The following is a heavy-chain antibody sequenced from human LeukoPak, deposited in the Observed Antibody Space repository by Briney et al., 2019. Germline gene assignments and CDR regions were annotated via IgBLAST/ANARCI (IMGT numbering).Heavy chain of an antibody. D-gene: IGHD3-10*01. CDR3: ARHPLNYYGSGSYLDY. CDR2: IYHSGST. V-gene: IGHV4-38-2*01. Sequence: PSETLSHTCAVSGYSISSGYYWGWIRQPPGKGLEWIGSIYHSGSTYYNPSLKSRVTISVDTSKNQFSLKLSSVTAADTAVYYCARHPLNYYGSGSYLDYWGQGTLVTVSS. CDR1: GYSISSGYY. J-gene: IGHJ4*02.